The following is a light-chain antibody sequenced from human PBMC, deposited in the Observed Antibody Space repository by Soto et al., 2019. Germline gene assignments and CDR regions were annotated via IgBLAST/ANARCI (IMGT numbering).Light chain of an antibody. J-gene: IGKJ4*01. CDR1: QGISNY. V-gene: IGKV1-27*01. Sequence: IWMTQSPSLLSASTGEGVTISCRASQGISNYLAWYQQKPGTVPKLLIYAASTLQSGVPSRFSGSGSGKDFTLTISSLQPEDVATYYCQKCGVAPFTFGGGTKVDIK. CDR3: QKCGVAPFT. CDR2: AAS.